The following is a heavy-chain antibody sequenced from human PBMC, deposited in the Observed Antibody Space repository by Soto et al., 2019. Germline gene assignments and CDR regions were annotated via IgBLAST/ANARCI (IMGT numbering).Heavy chain of an antibody. Sequence: QVQLVQSGAEVKKPGSSVKVSCKASGGTFGSYAISWVRQAPGQGLEWMGGIIPIPGTATYAQKFQGRVTIAEDESTSTAYMELSSLRSEDTAVYYCARSQGSSTSLEIYYYYYYGMDVWGQGNTVTVSS. CDR3: ARSQGSSTSLEIYYYYYYGMDV. V-gene: IGHV1-69*01. J-gene: IGHJ6*02. D-gene: IGHD2-2*01. CDR2: IIPIPGTA. CDR1: GGTFGSYA.